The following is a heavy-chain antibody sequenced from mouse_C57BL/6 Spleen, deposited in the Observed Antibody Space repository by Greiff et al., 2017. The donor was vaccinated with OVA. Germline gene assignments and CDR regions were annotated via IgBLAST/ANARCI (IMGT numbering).Heavy chain of an antibody. CDR1: GYTFTSYW. CDR2: IDPSDSYT. J-gene: IGHJ4*01. V-gene: IGHV1-69*01. CDR3: ARWDYSKNYAMDY. D-gene: IGHD2-5*01. Sequence: QVQLQQPGAELVMPGASVKLSCKASGYTFTSYWMHWVKQRPGQGLEWIGEIDPSDSYTNYNQKFKGKSTLTVDKSSSTAYMQLSSLTSEDSAVYYGARWDYSKNYAMDYWGQGTSVTVSS.